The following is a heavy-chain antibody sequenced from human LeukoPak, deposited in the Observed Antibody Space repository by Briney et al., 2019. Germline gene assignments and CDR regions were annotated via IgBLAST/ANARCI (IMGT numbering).Heavy chain of an antibody. D-gene: IGHD3-22*01. CDR1: GGSISNYY. CDR2: IYYSGST. Sequence: SETLSLTCTASGGSISNYYWSWIRQPPGKELEWIGYIYYSGSTNYNPSLTGRVTISVDTSKNQFSLNLSSVTAADTAMYYCARPSRTGSGWDAFDIWGQGTMVTVSS. J-gene: IGHJ3*02. V-gene: IGHV4-59*08. CDR3: ARPSRTGSGWDAFDI.